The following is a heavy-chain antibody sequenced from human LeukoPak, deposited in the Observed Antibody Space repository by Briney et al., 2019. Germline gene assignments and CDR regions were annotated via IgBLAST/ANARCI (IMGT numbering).Heavy chain of an antibody. D-gene: IGHD6-19*01. CDR3: ARDREAVAGIYY. CDR1: GYTFTGYY. CDR2: INPNSGGT. V-gene: IGHV1-2*02. J-gene: IGHJ4*02. Sequence: ASVKVSCKASGYTFTGYYMHWVRQAPGQGLEWMGWINPNSGGTNYAQKFQGRVTITADESTSTAYMELSSLRSEDTAVYYCARDREAVAGIYYWGQGTLVTVSS.